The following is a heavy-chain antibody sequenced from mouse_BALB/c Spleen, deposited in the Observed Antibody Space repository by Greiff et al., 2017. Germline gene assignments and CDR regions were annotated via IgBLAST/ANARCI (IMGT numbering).Heavy chain of an antibody. CDR2: IYPGNVNT. CDR3: ARYGNYLYFDY. J-gene: IGHJ2*01. CDR1: GYTFTSYY. D-gene: IGHD2-1*01. Sequence: QVQLQQSGPELVKPGASVRISCKASGYTFTSYYIHWVKQRPGQGLEWIGWIYPGNVNTKYNEKFKGKATLTADKSSSTAYMQLSSLTSEDSAVYFCARYGNYLYFDYWGQGTTLTVSS. V-gene: IGHV1S56*01.